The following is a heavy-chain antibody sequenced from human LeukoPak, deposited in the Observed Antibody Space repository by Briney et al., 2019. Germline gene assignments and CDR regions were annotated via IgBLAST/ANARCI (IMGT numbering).Heavy chain of an antibody. CDR1: GFIVSHNY. CDR3: TTDPFDFWSGYYEVEVDV. Sequence: GGSLRLSCAASGFIVSHNYMTWVRQAPGKGLEWISVIYIDGTTYYADSVKGRFTISRDNSKNTLYLQMISLRAEDTAVYYCTTDPFDFWSGYYEVEVDVWGKGTTVTVSS. D-gene: IGHD3-3*01. J-gene: IGHJ6*04. V-gene: IGHV3-53*01. CDR2: IYIDGTT.